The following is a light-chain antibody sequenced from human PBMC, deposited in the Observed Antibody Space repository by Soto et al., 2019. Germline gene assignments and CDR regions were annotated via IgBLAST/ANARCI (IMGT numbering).Light chain of an antibody. CDR1: QSIGTS. Sequence: DSQMTQSPSTLSASVGDRVTITCRASQSIGTSLAWYQQRPGKAPKLLIYLASNLEVGVPSRFSGSGSGTEFTLAISSLQPDDFATYYCQQHGSYPRTLGQGTKVEI. V-gene: IGKV1-5*03. CDR2: LAS. CDR3: QQHGSYPRT. J-gene: IGKJ1*01.